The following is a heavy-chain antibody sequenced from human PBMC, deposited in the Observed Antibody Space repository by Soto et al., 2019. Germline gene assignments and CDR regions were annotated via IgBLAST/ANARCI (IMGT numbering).Heavy chain of an antibody. CDR2: IYDDGSA. Sequence: SETLSLTCTVSGGSISSSYWSWIRQPPGKGLEWLAYIYDDGSANYNPSLKSRATISLDMSKNQFSLKLTSVTAADTAVYYCARDRLMATAGTARHYFGLDVWGQGTTVTVSS. CDR3: ARDRLMATAGTARHYFGLDV. J-gene: IGHJ6*02. D-gene: IGHD5-18*01. CDR1: GGSISSSY. V-gene: IGHV4-59*12.